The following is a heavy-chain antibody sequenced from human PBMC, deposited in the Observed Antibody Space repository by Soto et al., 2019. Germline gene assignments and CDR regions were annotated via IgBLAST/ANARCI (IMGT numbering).Heavy chain of an antibody. V-gene: IGHV3-48*01. Sequence: EVQLVESGGGLVQPGGSLRLSCVASGFIFNSYSMNWVRQAPGKGLECISYINSGSTSVFYADSVKGRFTIFRDNAKNSLYLQMNSLRAEDTAVYYCGSSASPDAYWGQGTLVTVSS. D-gene: IGHD3-22*01. CDR2: INSGSTSV. J-gene: IGHJ4*02. CDR3: GSSASPDAY. CDR1: GFIFNSYS.